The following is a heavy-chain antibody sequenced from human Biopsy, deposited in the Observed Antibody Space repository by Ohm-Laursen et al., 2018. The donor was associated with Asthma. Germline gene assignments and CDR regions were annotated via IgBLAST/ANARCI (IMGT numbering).Heavy chain of an antibody. CDR2: ISVYNGNT. V-gene: IGHV1-18*01. CDR1: GYTFNSAG. Sequence: ASVKVSCNTSGYTFNSAGITWVRQAPGQGLEWMGWISVYNGNTKVAQKLQDRVTIITDTSTSTAYMELRSLRSDDTAVYFCARAVGYSHYYGIDVWGQGTTVTVS. CDR3: ARAVGYSHYYGIDV. D-gene: IGHD4-23*01. J-gene: IGHJ6*02.